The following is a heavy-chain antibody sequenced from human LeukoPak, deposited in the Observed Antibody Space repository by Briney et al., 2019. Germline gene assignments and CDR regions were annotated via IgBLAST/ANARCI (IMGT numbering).Heavy chain of an antibody. CDR3: AKSFGPGSFFDY. CDR2: IGGSGGDT. CDR1: GFSFSSYA. Sequence: GGSLRLSCAASGFSFSSYAMSRVRQAPGKELEWVSAIGGSGGDTYYADSVKGRFTISRDNSKNTLFLQMSTLRAEDTAVYYCAKSFGPGSFFDYWGQGTLVTVSS. J-gene: IGHJ4*02. D-gene: IGHD3-10*01. V-gene: IGHV3-23*01.